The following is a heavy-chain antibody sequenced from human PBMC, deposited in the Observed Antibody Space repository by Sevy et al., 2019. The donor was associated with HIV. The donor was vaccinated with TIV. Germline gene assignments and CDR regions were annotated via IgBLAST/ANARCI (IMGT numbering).Heavy chain of an antibody. CDR3: ASDASDYYDSSGPMYAFDI. V-gene: IGHV3-7*03. CDR1: GFTFSSYW. D-gene: IGHD3-22*01. Sequence: GGSLRLSCAASGFTFSSYWMSWVRQAPGKGLEWVANIKQDGSQKYYVDSVKGRFTIARDNAKNSLYLQMNSLRAEDTAVYYCASDASDYYDSSGPMYAFDIWGQGTMVTVSS. CDR2: IKQDGSQK. J-gene: IGHJ3*02.